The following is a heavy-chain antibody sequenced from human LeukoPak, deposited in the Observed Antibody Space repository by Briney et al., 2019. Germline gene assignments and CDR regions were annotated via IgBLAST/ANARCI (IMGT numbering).Heavy chain of an antibody. CDR2: IKSKTDGGTT. CDR1: GFTFSNAW. Sequence: GGSLRLSCAASGFTFSNAWMNWVRQAPGKGLEWVGRIKSKTDGGTTDYAAPVKGRFTISRDDSENTLYLQMNSLKTEDTAVYYCTTDRWVRGGTRSDWGQGTLVTVSS. J-gene: IGHJ4*02. D-gene: IGHD3-10*01. V-gene: IGHV3-15*07. CDR3: TTDRWVRGGTRSD.